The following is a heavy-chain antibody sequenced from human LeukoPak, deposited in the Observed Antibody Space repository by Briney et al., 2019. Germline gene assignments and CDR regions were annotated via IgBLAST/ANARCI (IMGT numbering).Heavy chain of an antibody. V-gene: IGHV3-23*01. CDR1: GFTFSSHG. D-gene: IGHD7-27*01. CDR2: VSPRGDIT. Sequence: PGGSLRLSCAASGFTFSSHGMDWVRQAPGMGLEWVSGVSPRGDITYYADSVKGRFAISRDNSKNTVYLQLNSLRADDTAVYYCAKDIDWGRFDLWSRGTLVTVSS. CDR3: AKDIDWGRFDL. J-gene: IGHJ2*01.